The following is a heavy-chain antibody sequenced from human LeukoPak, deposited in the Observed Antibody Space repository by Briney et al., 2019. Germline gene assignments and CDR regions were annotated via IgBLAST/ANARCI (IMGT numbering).Heavy chain of an antibody. CDR3: AKDKTGTNPLDY. D-gene: IGHD1-7*01. CDR1: GFTFDDYA. J-gene: IGHJ4*02. CDR2: ISWNSGSI. V-gene: IGHV3-9*01. Sequence: GGSLRLSCAASGFTFDDYAMHWVRQAPGKGLEWVSGISWNSGSIGYADSVKGRFTISRDNAKNSLYLQMNSLRAEDTALYYCAKDKTGTNPLDYWGQGTLVTVSS.